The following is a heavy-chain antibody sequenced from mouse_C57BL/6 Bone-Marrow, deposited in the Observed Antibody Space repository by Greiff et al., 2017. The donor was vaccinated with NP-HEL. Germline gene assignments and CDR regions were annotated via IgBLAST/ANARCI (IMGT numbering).Heavy chain of an antibody. J-gene: IGHJ3*01. CDR1: GFTFSDYG. Sequence: EVKLQESGGGLVKPGGSLKLSCAASGFTFSDYGMHWVRQAPEKGLEWVAYISSGSSTIYYADTVKGRFTISRDNAKNTLFLQMTSLRSEDTAMYYCARGLRLRRFAYWGQGTLVTVSA. CDR2: ISSGSSTI. V-gene: IGHV5-17*01. D-gene: IGHD3-2*02. CDR3: ARGLRLRRFAY.